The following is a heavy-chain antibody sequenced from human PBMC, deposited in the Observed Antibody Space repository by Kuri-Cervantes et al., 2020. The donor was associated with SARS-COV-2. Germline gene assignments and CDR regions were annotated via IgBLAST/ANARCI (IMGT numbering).Heavy chain of an antibody. CDR1: VCTLRNYA. J-gene: IGHJ6*03. V-gene: IGHV1-69*05. CDR3: GSTIAVAGVGVYYHLDV. D-gene: IGHD6-19*01. Sequence: SVKVSCKASVCTLRNYAISWVRQAPGQGLEWMGGIIPMFDSLNYAQKFQGRVTLTTDESTSTAYMELSSLTSEDTAVYYCGSTIAVAGVGVYYHLDVWGKGTTVTVSS. CDR2: IIPMFDSL.